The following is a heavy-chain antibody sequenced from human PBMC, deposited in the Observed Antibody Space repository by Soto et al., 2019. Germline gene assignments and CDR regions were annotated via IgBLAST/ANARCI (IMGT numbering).Heavy chain of an antibody. J-gene: IGHJ6*02. CDR2: INGYTGNT. Sequence: APVKVSCKASGYTFTSYGLSWVRQAPGQGLEWMGWINGYTGNTNYAQKFQGRVTMTTDTSTNTAYLDLWTLISDDTAVYYCARSWVTGKGGIDVWG. V-gene: IGHV1-18*01. CDR1: GYTFTSYG. D-gene: IGHD3-16*01. CDR3: ARSWVTGKGGIDV.